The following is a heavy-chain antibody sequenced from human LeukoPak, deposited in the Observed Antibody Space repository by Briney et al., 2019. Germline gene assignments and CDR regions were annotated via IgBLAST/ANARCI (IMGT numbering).Heavy chain of an antibody. Sequence: ASVKGSCQASGLNFTSYGISWVGPAPRQGRGWMGWISAYNGNTNYAQKLQGRVTMTTDTSTSTAYMELRSLRPDDTAVYYCARFSYSSGWYDYWGQGTLVTVSS. CDR1: GLNFTSYG. CDR3: ARFSYSSGWYDY. D-gene: IGHD6-19*01. V-gene: IGHV1-18*01. J-gene: IGHJ4*02. CDR2: ISAYNGNT.